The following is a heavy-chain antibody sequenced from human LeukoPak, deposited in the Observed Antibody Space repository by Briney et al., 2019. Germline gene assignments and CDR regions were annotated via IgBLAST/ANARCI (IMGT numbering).Heavy chain of an antibody. V-gene: IGHV4-30-2*01. J-gene: IGHJ3*02. CDR3: ARDHPDAFDI. Sequence: SETLSLTCTVSGGSISSGGYYWSWIRHPPGKALEWIGYMYHSGSTYYNPSLKSRLTMSVDTSKNQFSLKLSSVTAADTAVYYCARDHPDAFDIWGRGTMVTVSS. CDR1: GGSISSGGYY. CDR2: MYHSGST.